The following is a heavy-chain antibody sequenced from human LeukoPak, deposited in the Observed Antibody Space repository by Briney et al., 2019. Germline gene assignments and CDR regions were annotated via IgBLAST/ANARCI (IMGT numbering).Heavy chain of an antibody. CDR3: AKGPPDTIQYFQH. CDR1: GYTLTEVS. Sequence: VASVKVSCKVSGYTLTEVSIHWVRQAPGKGLEWMGGFDPEDGETIYAQKFQGRVTMTEDTSTDTAYMELSSLRSEDTAVYYCAKGPPDTIQYFQHWGQGTLVTVSS. V-gene: IGHV1-24*01. CDR2: FDPEDGET. D-gene: IGHD5-18*01. J-gene: IGHJ1*01.